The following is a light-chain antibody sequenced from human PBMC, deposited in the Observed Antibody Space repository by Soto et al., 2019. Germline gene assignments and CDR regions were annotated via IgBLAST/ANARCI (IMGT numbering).Light chain of an antibody. CDR2: EVS. V-gene: IGLV2-18*02. CDR3: SSYTISSTFNVV. J-gene: IGLJ2*01. Sequence: QSALTQPPSVSGSPGKSVTISCTGTSSVVGSYNRVSWYQQPPGTAPKLMIYEVSNRPSGVPDRFSGSKSGNTASLTISGLQAEDEADYYCSSYTISSTFNVVFGGGTKVTVL. CDR1: SSVVGSYNR.